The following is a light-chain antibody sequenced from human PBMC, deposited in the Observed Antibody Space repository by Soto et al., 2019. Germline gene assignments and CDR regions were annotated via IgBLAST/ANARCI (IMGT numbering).Light chain of an antibody. V-gene: IGLV2-11*01. CDR3: SSYTGFSTDIL. Sequence: QSALTQPRSVSGSPGQSVTISCTGTSSDVGGYNFVSWYQHHAGTAPKLIIYQVTNRPSGVSDRFSASKSGDTASLTISGLQAEDEAFYYCSSYTGFSTDILFGGGTKLTVL. CDR2: QVT. J-gene: IGLJ2*01. CDR1: SSDVGGYNF.